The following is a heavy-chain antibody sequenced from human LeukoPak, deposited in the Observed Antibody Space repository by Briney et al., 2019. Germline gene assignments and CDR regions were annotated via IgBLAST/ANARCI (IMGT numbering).Heavy chain of an antibody. D-gene: IGHD1-14*01. J-gene: IGHJ5*02. CDR1: GFKVSDYY. CDR2: IRDSGEA. V-gene: IGHV3-66*03. Sequence: GSLRLSCAVSGFKVSDYYMSWVRRAPGKGLEWVGLIRDSGEAFYADFARGRFAISRDKSENALYLQMNSLRVEDTAVYFCARDRAANQDWVEFDPWGQGTPVIVSS. CDR3: ARDRAANQDWVEFDP.